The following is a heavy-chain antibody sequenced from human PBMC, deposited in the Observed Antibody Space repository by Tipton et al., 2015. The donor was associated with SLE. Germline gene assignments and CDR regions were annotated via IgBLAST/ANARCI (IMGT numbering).Heavy chain of an antibody. CDR1: GFPFDDYA. CDR3: ARRGETSSFLDY. V-gene: IGHV3-9*01. Sequence: SLRLSCTVSGFPFDDYAMHWVRQVPGKGLEWVSSISWNSDNLAYTDSVKGRFTISRDNSMNTLYLQMNSLRPDDTAVYYCARRGETSSFLDYWGQGTLVTVSS. CDR2: ISWNSDNL. J-gene: IGHJ4*02. D-gene: IGHD3-10*01.